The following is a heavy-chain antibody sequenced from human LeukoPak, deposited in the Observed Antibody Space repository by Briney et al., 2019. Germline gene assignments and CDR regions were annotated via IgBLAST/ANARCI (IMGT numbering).Heavy chain of an antibody. V-gene: IGHV3-23*01. D-gene: IGHD3-22*01. Sequence: GGSLRLSCAASGFTFSSYAMSWVRQAPGKGLEWVSATGAGGGNTYYADSVRGRFTISRDNSKNTLYLQMSSLRAEDAAVYYCAKMSGYYWGVQWGQGTLVTVSS. CDR3: AKMSGYYWGVQ. CDR1: GFTFSSYA. J-gene: IGHJ4*02. CDR2: TGAGGGNT.